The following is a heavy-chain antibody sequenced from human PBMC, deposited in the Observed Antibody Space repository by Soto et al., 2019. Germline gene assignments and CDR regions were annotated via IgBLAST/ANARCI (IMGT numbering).Heavy chain of an antibody. CDR3: AREEYTHYYYGMDV. Sequence: QVQLVQSGAEVKKPGASVKVSCKASGYTFTGYYMHWVRQAPGQGLEWMGWSNPNSGGTNYAQKFQGWVTMTRDTSISTAYMELSRLRSDDTAGYYCAREEYTHYYYGMDVWGQGTTVTVSS. CDR1: GYTFTGYY. V-gene: IGHV1-2*04. CDR2: SNPNSGGT. D-gene: IGHD6-6*01. J-gene: IGHJ6*02.